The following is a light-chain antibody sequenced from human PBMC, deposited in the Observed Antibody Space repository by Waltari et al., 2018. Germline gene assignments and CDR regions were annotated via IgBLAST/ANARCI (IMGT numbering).Light chain of an antibody. CDR3: QPYNSYPYT. CDR1: QRISSW. Sequence: DIQMTQAPSTLSASVGDRVTISCRASQRISSWLAWYQQKPGKAPKLLIYKASSLESGVPSRFSGSGSGTEFTLTLSSLQPDDFATYYCQPYNSYPYTFGQGTKLEIK. V-gene: IGKV1-5*03. J-gene: IGKJ2*01. CDR2: KAS.